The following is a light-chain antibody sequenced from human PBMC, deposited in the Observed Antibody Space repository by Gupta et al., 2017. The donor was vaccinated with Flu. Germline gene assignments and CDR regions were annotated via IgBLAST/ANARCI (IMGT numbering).Light chain of an antibody. J-gene: IGLJ2*01. CDR1: AVANQY. V-gene: IGLV3-25*03. Sequence: HTSRSTCTGNAVANQYAYWYQQKPGHAPELVIYKDSERPSGIPERFSGSSSGTTVTLNISGVQAEDEADYYCQSSDSSGTFVLFGGGTKLTVL. CDR3: QSSDSSGTFVL. CDR2: KDS.